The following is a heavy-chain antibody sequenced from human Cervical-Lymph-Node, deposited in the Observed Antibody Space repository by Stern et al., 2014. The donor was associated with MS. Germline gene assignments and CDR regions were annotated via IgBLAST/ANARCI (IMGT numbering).Heavy chain of an antibody. J-gene: IGHJ4*02. CDR2: ISHDGNNN. D-gene: IGHD1-26*01. Sequence: VQLLESGGGVVQPGRSLRLSCAASGFSFNRYGMHWVRQAPGKVLEWGAVISHDGNNNYYADSAKVRFTMSRDNSKNTLYLQMNSRRAEDTAVYFCAKDRWEWELPYYLDYWGQGTLVTVSS. CDR1: GFSFNRYG. V-gene: IGHV3-30*18. CDR3: AKDRWEWELPYYLDY.